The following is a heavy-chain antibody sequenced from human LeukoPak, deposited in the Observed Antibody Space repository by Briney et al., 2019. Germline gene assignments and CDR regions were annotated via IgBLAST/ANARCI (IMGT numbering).Heavy chain of an antibody. J-gene: IGHJ3*02. CDR1: GDSISSYY. V-gene: IGHV4-59*01. D-gene: IGHD3-22*01. CDR3: ARDRVDLYYYDSSHHDAFDI. Sequence: SETLSLTCTVSGDSISSYYWSWIRQPPGKGLEWIGYIYYSGSTNYNPSLKSRVTISVDTSKNQFSLKLSSVTAADTAVYYCARDRVDLYYYDSSHHDAFDIWGQGTMVTVSS. CDR2: IYYSGST.